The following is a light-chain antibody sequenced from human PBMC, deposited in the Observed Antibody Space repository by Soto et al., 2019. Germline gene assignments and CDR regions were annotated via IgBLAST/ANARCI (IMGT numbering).Light chain of an antibody. J-gene: IGKJ1*01. CDR1: QSINFW. CDR3: QQYNTYSRT. CDR2: KAF. V-gene: IGKV1-5*03. Sequence: DLQMTQSPSTLSASVGDRVTITCRASQSINFWLAWFQQKPGKAPKLLIYKAFSLESGVPSRFSGSGSGTEFTLTISSLQPDDFANYYFQQYNTYSRTFGQGTTVEI.